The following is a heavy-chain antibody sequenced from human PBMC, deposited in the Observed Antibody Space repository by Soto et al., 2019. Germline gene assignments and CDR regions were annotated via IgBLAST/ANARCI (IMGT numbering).Heavy chain of an antibody. Sequence: GGSLRLSCAASGFTFSSYWMSWVRQAPGKGLEWVSYISSSGSTIYYADSVKGRFTISRDNAKNSLYLQMNSLRAEDTAVYYCARDGDRSVGYGFYYYGMDVWGQGTTVTVSS. V-gene: IGHV3-48*04. J-gene: IGHJ6*02. CDR1: GFTFSSYW. CDR2: ISSSGSTI. CDR3: ARDGDRSVGYGFYYYGMDV. D-gene: IGHD5-18*01.